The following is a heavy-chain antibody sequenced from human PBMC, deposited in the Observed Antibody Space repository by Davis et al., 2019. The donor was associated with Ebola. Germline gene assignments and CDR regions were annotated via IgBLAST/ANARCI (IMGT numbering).Heavy chain of an antibody. V-gene: IGHV3-33*01. CDR1: GFNFDRYG. J-gene: IGHJ5*01. D-gene: IGHD2-21*02. CDR3: ARDRCGGDSCYLANNWFDS. Sequence: PGGSLRLSCAASGFNFDRYGMHWVRQVPGKGLQWVAVIWFDGSNTNYADSVKGRFSISRDNYRNMLYLEMDRLRADDTAVYYCARDRCGGDSCYLANNWFDSWGQGTLVTVSS. CDR2: IWFDGSNT.